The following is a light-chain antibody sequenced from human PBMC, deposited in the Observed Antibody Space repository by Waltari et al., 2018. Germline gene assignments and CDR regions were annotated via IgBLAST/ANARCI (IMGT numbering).Light chain of an antibody. J-gene: IGKJ1*01. CDR3: QMYVRLPVT. CDR1: ESISKY. Sequence: DIVLTQSPGTLSLSPGERATLSCRASESISKYLAWYQQRPGQAPRLLIYAASKRATGVPDRFSGSGSGTDFRLTISRLAPEDFAVYYCQMYVRLPVTFGQGTKVEIK. CDR2: AAS. V-gene: IGKV3-20*01.